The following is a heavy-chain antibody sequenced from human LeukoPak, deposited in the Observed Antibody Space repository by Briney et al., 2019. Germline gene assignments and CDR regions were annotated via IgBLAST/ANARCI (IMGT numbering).Heavy chain of an antibody. CDR3: ARAGTSSWYADY. D-gene: IGHD6-13*01. CDR1: GGSISSSSYY. CDR2: IYYSGST. J-gene: IGHJ4*02. Sequence: SETLSLTCTVSGGSISSSSYYWSWIRQPPGKRLEWIGYIYYSGSTDYNPSLKSRVTISVDTSKNQFSLKLSSVTAADTAVYYCARAGTSSWYADYWGQGTLVTVSS. V-gene: IGHV4-61*01.